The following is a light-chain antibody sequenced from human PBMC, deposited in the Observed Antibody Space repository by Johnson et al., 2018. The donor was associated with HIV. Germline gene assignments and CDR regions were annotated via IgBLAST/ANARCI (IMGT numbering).Light chain of an antibody. CDR2: END. CDR3: GTWDTSLNAYV. J-gene: IGLJ1*01. CDR1: SSDMGNYA. Sequence: QSVLTQPPSVSAAPGQKVTISCSGSSSDMGNYAVSWYQQLPGTAPKLLIYENDKRPAGIPDRFSGSKSATSATLGITGLQTRDEADYYCGTWDTSLNAYVFGTGTKVTVL. V-gene: IGLV1-51*02.